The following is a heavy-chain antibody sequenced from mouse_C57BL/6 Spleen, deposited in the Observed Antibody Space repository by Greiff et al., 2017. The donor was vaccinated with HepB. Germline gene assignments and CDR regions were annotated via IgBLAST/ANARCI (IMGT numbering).Heavy chain of an antibody. J-gene: IGHJ1*03. CDR3: ARFYDYDGWYFDV. CDR2: SRNKANDYTT. CDR1: GFTFSDFY. V-gene: IGHV7-1*01. D-gene: IGHD2-4*01. Sequence: EVKLVDSGGGLVQSGRSLRLSCATSGFTFSDFYMEWVRQAPGKGLEWIAASRNKANDYTTEYSASVKGRFIVSRDTSQSILYLQMNALRAEDTAIYYCARFYDYDGWYFDVWGTGTTVTVSS.